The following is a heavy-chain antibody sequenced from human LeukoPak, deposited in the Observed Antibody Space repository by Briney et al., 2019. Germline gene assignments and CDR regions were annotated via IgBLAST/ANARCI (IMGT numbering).Heavy chain of an antibody. CDR1: GGSISSYY. V-gene: IGHV4-59*08. D-gene: IGHD3-22*01. Sequence: PSETLSLTCTVSGGSISSYYWSWIRQLPGKGLEWIGYIYYSGSTNYNPSLKSRVTISVDTSKNQFSLKLSSVTAADTAVYYCARHRLYYDSSGFRPGPLDYWGQGTLVTVSS. J-gene: IGHJ4*02. CDR3: ARHRLYYDSSGFRPGPLDY. CDR2: IYYSGST.